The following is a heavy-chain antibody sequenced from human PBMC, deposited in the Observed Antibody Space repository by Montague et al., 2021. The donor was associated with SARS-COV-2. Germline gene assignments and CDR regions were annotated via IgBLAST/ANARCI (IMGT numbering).Heavy chain of an antibody. J-gene: IGHJ4*02. CDR1: GFTVGNNY. CDR3: ARLDLIRANYY. V-gene: IGHV3-66*01. D-gene: IGHD3-10*01. CDR2: MYSGGST. Sequence: SLRLSCAVSGFTVGNNYMSWVRQAPGKGLGWVSLMYSGGSTYYADSVRGRFRISRDNPKNTVDLQMDSLRVEDTAIYYCARLDLIRANYYWGQGTLVTVSS.